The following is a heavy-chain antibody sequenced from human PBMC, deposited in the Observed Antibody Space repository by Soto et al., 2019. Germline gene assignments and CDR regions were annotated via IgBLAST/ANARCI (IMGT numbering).Heavy chain of an antibody. D-gene: IGHD4-17*01. CDR1: GGSFSAYY. CDR3: ERGNTVRGFYY. CDR2: VNDSGST. J-gene: IGHJ4*02. Sequence: SETLSLTCAVYGGSFSAYYWSWIRQPPGKGLEWIGEVNDSGSTNYNPSLKSRVTISVDTSKNQFSLKLSSVTAADTAVYYCERGNTVRGFYYWGQGTLVTVSS. V-gene: IGHV4-34*01.